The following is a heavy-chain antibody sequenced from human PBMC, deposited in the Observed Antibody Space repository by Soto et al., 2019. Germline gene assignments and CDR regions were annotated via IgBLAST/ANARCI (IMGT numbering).Heavy chain of an antibody. J-gene: IGHJ6*02. CDR2: MYYGGT. D-gene: IGHD3-22*01. CDR3: VRELGLTARPDDNYYYYALDV. V-gene: IGHV4-61*01. CDR1: GASVSNRTHY. Sequence: SETLSLTCEVSGASVSNRTHYWTWIRQPPGKGLEWIGFMYYGGTNYNPSLKSRLTIALDTSKNQISLSLSSVTAADTAVYYCVRELGLTARPDDNYYYYALDVWGQGTTVTVSS.